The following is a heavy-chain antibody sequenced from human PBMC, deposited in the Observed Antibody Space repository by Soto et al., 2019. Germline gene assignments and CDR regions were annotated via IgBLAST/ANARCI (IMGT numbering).Heavy chain of an antibody. Sequence: GEALKISCKGSGYSFTSYWISWVRQMPGKGLEWMGRIDPSDSYTNYSPSFQGHVTISADKSISTAYLQWSSLKASDTAMYYCARQRIAAAGINWFDPWGQGTLVPVSS. CDR2: IDPSDSYT. J-gene: IGHJ5*02. D-gene: IGHD6-13*01. CDR1: GYSFTSYW. V-gene: IGHV5-10-1*01. CDR3: ARQRIAAAGINWFDP.